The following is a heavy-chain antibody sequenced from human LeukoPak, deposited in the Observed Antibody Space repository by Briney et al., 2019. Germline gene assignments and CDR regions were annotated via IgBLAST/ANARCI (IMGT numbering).Heavy chain of an antibody. Sequence: GESLKISCKASGYSFTNYWIGWVRQMPGQGLEWMGIIYPGNSRTRYRPSFRGQVTISADKSISTAYLHWSSLKASDTAMYYCASFSDGKDSDFDHWGQGTLVTVSS. CDR2: IYPGNSRT. D-gene: IGHD4-23*01. V-gene: IGHV5-51*01. J-gene: IGHJ4*02. CDR3: ASFSDGKDSDFDH. CDR1: GYSFTNYW.